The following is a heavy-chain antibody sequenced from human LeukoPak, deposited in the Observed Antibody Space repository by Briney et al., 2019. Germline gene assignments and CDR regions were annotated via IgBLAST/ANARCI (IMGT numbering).Heavy chain of an antibody. Sequence: GGSLRLSCAASGFTFSSYSMNWVRQAPGKGLEWVSSISSSSRYIYYADSVQGRFTISRDNAKNSLYLQMNSLGAEDTAVYYCAREYYDIVTGYSPAEYLQYWGQGTLVTVSS. CDR1: GFTFSSYS. CDR3: AREYYDIVTGYSPAEYLQY. D-gene: IGHD3-9*01. J-gene: IGHJ1*01. CDR2: ISSSSRYI. V-gene: IGHV3-21*01.